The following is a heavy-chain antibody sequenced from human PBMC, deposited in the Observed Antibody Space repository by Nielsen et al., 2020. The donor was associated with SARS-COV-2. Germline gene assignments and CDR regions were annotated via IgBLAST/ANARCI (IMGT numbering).Heavy chain of an antibody. CDR2: ISNSGST. Sequence: SETLSLTCTVSGGSISSYYWSWIRQPPGKGLEWIGYISNSGSTNYNPSLKSRVTISLDTSKNQFSLKVRSVTAADTAVYFCASGHFGEWGQGTLVIVSS. CDR3: ASGHFGE. D-gene: IGHD3-3*01. V-gene: IGHV4-59*01. CDR1: GGSISSYY. J-gene: IGHJ4*02.